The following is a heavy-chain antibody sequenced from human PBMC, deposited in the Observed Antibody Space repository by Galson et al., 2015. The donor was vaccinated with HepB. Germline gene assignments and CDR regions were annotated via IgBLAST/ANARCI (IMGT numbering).Heavy chain of an antibody. D-gene: IGHD1-26*01. Sequence: SLRLSCAASGFSFSSYAMTWVRQAPGKGLEWVAALSGSGGSTYLADSVKGRFTISRDNSKNTLYLQMNSLRAEDTAVYYCAKGVEPQNYYYYYMDVWGKGTTVTVSS. CDR3: AKGVEPQNYYYYYMDV. V-gene: IGHV3-23*01. CDR1: GFSFSSYA. J-gene: IGHJ6*03. CDR2: LSGSGGST.